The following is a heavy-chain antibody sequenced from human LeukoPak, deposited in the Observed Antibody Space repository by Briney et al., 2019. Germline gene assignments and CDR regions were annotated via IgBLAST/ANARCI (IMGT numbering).Heavy chain of an antibody. J-gene: IGHJ4*02. D-gene: IGHD2-15*01. Sequence: GGSLRLSCAASGFTFSSYGMHWVRQAPGEGLEWVAVISYDGSNKYYADSVKGRFTISRDNSKNTLYLQMNSLRAEDTAVYYCAKVFDDCSGGSCYGAFPLSYFDYWGQGTLVTVSS. CDR3: AKVFDDCSGGSCYGAFPLSYFDY. CDR1: GFTFSSYG. V-gene: IGHV3-30*18. CDR2: ISYDGSNK.